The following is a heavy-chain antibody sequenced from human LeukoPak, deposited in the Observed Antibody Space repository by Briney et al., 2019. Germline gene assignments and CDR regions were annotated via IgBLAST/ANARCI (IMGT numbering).Heavy chain of an antibody. Sequence: SQTLSLTCAISGDSVSSNSAAWNWIRQSPSRGLEWLGRTYYRSKWYNDYAVSVKSRITINPDTSKNQFSLQLNSVTPEDTAVYYCAREWWAGIAYYYYGMDVWGQGTTVTVSS. D-gene: IGHD2-15*01. V-gene: IGHV6-1*01. CDR3: AREWWAGIAYYYYGMDV. CDR1: GDSVSSNSAA. CDR2: TYYRSKWYN. J-gene: IGHJ6*02.